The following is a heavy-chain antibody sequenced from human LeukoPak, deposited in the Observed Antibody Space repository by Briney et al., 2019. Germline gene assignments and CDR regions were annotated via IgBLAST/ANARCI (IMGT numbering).Heavy chain of an antibody. CDR3: ASLTYSSGYSDAFDI. D-gene: IGHD3-22*01. J-gene: IGHJ3*02. CDR1: GYTFTSYY. CDR2: INPSGGST. V-gene: IGHV1-46*01. Sequence: ASVKVSCKASGYTFTSYYMHWVRQAPGQGLEWMGIINPSGGSTSYAQKFQGRVTMTRDMSTSTAYMELRSLRSDDTAVYYCASLTYSSGYSDAFDIWGQGTMVTVSS.